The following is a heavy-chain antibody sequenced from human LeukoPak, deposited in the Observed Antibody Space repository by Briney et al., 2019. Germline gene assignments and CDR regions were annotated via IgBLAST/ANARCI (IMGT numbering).Heavy chain of an antibody. CDR3: TKEPMVRGIISLDGFNL. V-gene: IGHV3-23*01. Sequence: GGSLSLSCAASGFSFSTYAMSWVRQAPGKGLKWVSAISGSGDSTYYADSVRGRFTISRDNSKNTLSLQMNSLRVEDTAVYYCTKEPMVRGIISLDGFNLWGQGTMVAVSS. CDR2: ISGSGDST. D-gene: IGHD3-10*01. J-gene: IGHJ3*01. CDR1: GFSFSTYA.